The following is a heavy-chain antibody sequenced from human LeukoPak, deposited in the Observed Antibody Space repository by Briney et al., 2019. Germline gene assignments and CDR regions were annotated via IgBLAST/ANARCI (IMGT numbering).Heavy chain of an antibody. V-gene: IGHV3-33*01. J-gene: IGHJ6*02. CDR1: GFTFSSYG. CDR2: IWYDGSNK. D-gene: IGHD2-21*02. Sequence: GGSLRLSCAASGFTFSSYGMHWVRQAPGKGLEWVAVIWYDGSNKYYADSVKGRFTISRDNSKNTLYLQMNSLRAEDTAVYHCASLVGTHYYYGMDVWGQGTTVTVSS. CDR3: ASLVGTHYYYGMDV.